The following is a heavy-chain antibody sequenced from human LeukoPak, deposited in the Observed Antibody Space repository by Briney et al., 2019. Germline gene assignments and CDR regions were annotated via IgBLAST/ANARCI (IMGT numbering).Heavy chain of an antibody. J-gene: IGHJ4*02. V-gene: IGHV4-59*08. Sequence: SETLSLTCTVSGGSISSYYWSWIRQTPGKGLGWIGEIYYSGSSNYNPYSKSRVTISASTSTNQFSLRMRSVTAADTDVYYCARHTDIAPLSSLKYWGQGTLVTVSS. CDR2: IYYSGSS. CDR1: GGSISSYY. CDR3: ARHTDIAPLSSLKY. D-gene: IGHD6-13*01.